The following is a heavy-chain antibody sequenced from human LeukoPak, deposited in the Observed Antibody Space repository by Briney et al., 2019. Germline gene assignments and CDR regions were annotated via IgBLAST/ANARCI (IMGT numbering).Heavy chain of an antibody. V-gene: IGHV1-69*13. CDR2: IIPIFGTA. J-gene: IGHJ4*02. Sequence: SVKVSCKASGGTFSSYAISWVRQAPGQGLEWMGGIIPIFGTANYAQKFQGRVTITADESTSTAYMELSSLRSEDTAIYYCARQNTPHGNFDYWGQGTLVTVSS. D-gene: IGHD5-24*01. CDR1: GGTFSSYA. CDR3: ARQNTPHGNFDY.